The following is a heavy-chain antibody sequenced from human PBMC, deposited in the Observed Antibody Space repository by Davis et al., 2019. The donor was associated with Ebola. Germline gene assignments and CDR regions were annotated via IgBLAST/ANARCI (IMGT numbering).Heavy chain of an antibody. Sequence: ASVKVSCKASGYTFTGYYMHWVRQAPGQGLEWMGWINPNSGGTNYAQKFQGRVTMTRDTSISTAYMELSRLRSDDTAVYYCARLRYNWNNFDYWGQGTLVTVSS. CDR3: ARLRYNWNNFDY. CDR1: GYTFTGYY. D-gene: IGHD1/OR15-1a*01. J-gene: IGHJ4*02. CDR2: INPNSGGT. V-gene: IGHV1-2*02.